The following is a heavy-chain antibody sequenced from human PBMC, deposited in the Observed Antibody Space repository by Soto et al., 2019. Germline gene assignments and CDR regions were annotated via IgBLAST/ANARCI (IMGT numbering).Heavy chain of an antibody. J-gene: IGHJ6*02. Sequence: SVKVSCKASGGTFSSYAISWVRQAPGQGLEWMGGIIPIFGTANYAQKFQGRVTITADESTSTAYMELSSLRSEDTAVYYCATYPRGRGYYYGMDVWGQGTTVTVSS. V-gene: IGHV1-69*13. CDR2: IIPIFGTA. CDR3: ATYPRGRGYYYGMDV. CDR1: GGTFSSYA. D-gene: IGHD1-26*01.